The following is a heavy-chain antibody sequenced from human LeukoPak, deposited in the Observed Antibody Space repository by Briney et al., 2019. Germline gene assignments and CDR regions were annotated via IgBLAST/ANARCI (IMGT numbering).Heavy chain of an antibody. CDR1: GFTFDNAW. Sequence: GGSLRLSCAASGFTFDNAWMSWVRQAPGKGLEWVGRIKSKTDGGTTDYAAPVKGRFIISRDDSKNTLYLQMNSLKTEDTAIYYCTTDHGGSYSPNFGYWGQGTLVTVSS. CDR3: TTDHGGSYSPNFGY. CDR2: IKSKTDGGTT. V-gene: IGHV3-15*01. J-gene: IGHJ4*02. D-gene: IGHD1-26*01.